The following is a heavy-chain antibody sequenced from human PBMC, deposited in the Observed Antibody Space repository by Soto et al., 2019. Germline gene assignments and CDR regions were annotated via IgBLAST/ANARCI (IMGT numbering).Heavy chain of an antibody. V-gene: IGHV4-34*01. J-gene: IGHJ6*02. CDR1: GGSFSGYY. CDR3: ARGQGSRSYYYYYGMDV. CDR2: INHSGST. Sequence: QVQLQQWGAGLLKPSETLSLTCAVYGGSFSGYYWSWIRQPPGKGLEWIGEINHSGSTNYNPSLKSRVTISVDTSKNQFSLKLSSVTAADTAVYYCARGQGSRSYYYYYGMDVWGQGTTVTVSS.